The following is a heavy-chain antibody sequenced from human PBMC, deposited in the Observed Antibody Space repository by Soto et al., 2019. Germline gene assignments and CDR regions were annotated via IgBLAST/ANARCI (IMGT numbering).Heavy chain of an antibody. D-gene: IGHD3-10*01. CDR1: GFTFSSYA. CDR2: ISGSGGST. CDR3: AKSRITMVRGVIFPSY. J-gene: IGHJ4*02. V-gene: IGHV3-23*01. Sequence: PGGSLRLSCAASGFTFSSYAMSWVRQAPGKGLEWVSAISGSGGSTYYADSVKGRFTISRDNSKNTLYLQMNSLRAEDTAVYYCAKSRITMVRGVIFPSYWGQGTLVTVSS.